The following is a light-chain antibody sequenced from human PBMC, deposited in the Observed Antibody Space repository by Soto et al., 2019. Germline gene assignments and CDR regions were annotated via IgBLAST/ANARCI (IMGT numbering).Light chain of an antibody. CDR2: DAS. CDR3: QQRTNGLT. Sequence: DIVLTQSPATLSLSPGERATLSCRASQNVSTYLAWYQQKPGQAPRLLIYDASNRATGIPARFSGSGSGTDFTLTISSLEPEDFAVYYCQQRTNGLTFGPGTKVDIK. V-gene: IGKV3-11*01. CDR1: QNVSTY. J-gene: IGKJ3*01.